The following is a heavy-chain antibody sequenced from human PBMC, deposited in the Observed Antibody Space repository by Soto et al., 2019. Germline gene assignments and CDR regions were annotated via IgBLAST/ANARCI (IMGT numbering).Heavy chain of an antibody. Sequence: QVQLVQSGAEVKKHGSSVKVSCKTSGGTFSSYAISWVRQAPGQGLEWMGGIIPIFGTANYAQKFQGRVTITADKSTSTAYMELSSLRSEDTAVYYCARVDPLGAADDYWGQGTLVTVSS. V-gene: IGHV1-69*06. J-gene: IGHJ4*02. CDR2: IIPIFGTA. D-gene: IGHD6-13*01. CDR3: ARVDPLGAADDY. CDR1: GGTFSSYA.